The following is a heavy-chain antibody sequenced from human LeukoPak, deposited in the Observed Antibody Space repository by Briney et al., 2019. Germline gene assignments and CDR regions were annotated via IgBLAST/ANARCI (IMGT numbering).Heavy chain of an antibody. D-gene: IGHD3-16*01. Sequence: QPGGSPRLSCAASGFTFSIYWMSWVRQAPGKGLEWVATIPPDGTEKFYVDSVKGRFIISRDNAKKSLYLQMNSLRAEDTAVYYCAGDPGEYWGQGTLVTVSS. CDR2: IPPDGTEK. CDR3: AGDPGEY. V-gene: IGHV3-7*01. J-gene: IGHJ4*02. CDR1: GFTFSIYW.